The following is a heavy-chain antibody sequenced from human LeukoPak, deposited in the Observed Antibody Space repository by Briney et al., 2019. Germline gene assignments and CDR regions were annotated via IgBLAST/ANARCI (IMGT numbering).Heavy chain of an antibody. CDR1: GFTFSSYA. Sequence: GGSLRLSCAASGFTFSSYAMHWVRQAPGKGLEWVAVISYDGSNKYYADSVKGRFTISRDNSKNTLYLQMNSLRAEDTAVYYCATDCSSTSCYTGRYYYYYMDVWGKGTTVTVSS. CDR2: ISYDGSNK. CDR3: ATDCSSTSCYTGRYYYYYMDV. J-gene: IGHJ6*03. D-gene: IGHD2-2*02. V-gene: IGHV3-30-3*01.